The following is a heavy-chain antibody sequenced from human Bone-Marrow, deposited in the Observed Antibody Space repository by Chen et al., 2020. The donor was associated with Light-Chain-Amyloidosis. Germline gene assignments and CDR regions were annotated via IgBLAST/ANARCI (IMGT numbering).Heavy chain of an antibody. J-gene: IGHJ4*02. V-gene: IGHV5-51*01. CDR2: IYPDASDA. CDR3: ARRRDGYNFDY. Sequence: EVQLEQSGPEVKKPGESLKISCKGSGYTFPNYWIGWVRQMPGKGLEWMGVIYPDASDARYSPSFGGQVTISADKSITPAYLQWRSLKASDTAMYYCARRRDGYNFDYWGQGTLVTVSS. D-gene: IGHD5-12*01. CDR1: GYTFPNYW.